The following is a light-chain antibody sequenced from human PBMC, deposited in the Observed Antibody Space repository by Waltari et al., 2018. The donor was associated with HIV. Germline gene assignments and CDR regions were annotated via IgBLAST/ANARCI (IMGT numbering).Light chain of an antibody. J-gene: IGKJ1*01. CDR3: QQSYSVPRI. CDR2: DSF. CDR1: ESIGHN. Sequence: DIEMTQFPASLSASVGVSDSISCRARESIGHNVNWDQQKPGKAPILLIYDSFTLQTGVPSRFTGSGFGAEFTLNITSLQPEDFATYFCQQSYSVPRIFGLGTKVE. V-gene: IGKV1-39*01.